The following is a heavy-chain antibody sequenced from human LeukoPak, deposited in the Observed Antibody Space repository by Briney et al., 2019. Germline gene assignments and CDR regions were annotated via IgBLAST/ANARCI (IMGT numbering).Heavy chain of an antibody. J-gene: IGHJ4*02. D-gene: IGHD2-2*01. Sequence: GESLKISCKGSGYSFTTYWIGWVRQMPGKGLEWMGIINPYDSDTRTSPSFQGQVTISVDKSISTAYLQWSSLKASDTAMYYCARGPQDIVVVPAAEGGPYFDYWGQGTLVTVSS. CDR3: ARGPQDIVVVPAAEGGPYFDY. V-gene: IGHV5-51*01. CDR1: GYSFTTYW. CDR2: INPYDSDT.